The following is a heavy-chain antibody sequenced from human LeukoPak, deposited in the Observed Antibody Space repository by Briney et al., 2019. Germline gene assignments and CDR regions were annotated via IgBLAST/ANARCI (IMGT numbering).Heavy chain of an antibody. V-gene: IGHV3-11*04. CDR2: NSSSGSTI. Sequence: PGGSLRLSCAASGFTFSDYYMSWIRQAPGKGLEWVSYNSSSGSTIYYTDSVRGRFTISRDNSKNTLYLQMNSLRAEDTAVYYCATSPNSSGWPRIFDSWGQGALVTVSS. J-gene: IGHJ4*02. CDR3: ATSPNSSGWPRIFDS. CDR1: GFTFSDYY. D-gene: IGHD6-19*01.